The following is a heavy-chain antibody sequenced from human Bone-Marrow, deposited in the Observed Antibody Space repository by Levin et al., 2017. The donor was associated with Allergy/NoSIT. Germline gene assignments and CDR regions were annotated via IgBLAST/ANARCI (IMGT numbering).Heavy chain of an antibody. CDR2: IHPNSGAT. V-gene: IGHV1-2*02. D-gene: IGHD3-16*02. J-gene: IGHJ4*02. CDR3: TRGKRIRLGELSSDF. CDR1: GYTFTDYY. Sequence: GASVKVSCKTSGYTFTDYYMHWVRQAPGQGLEWMGWIHPNSGATNYAQKFQGRVTMTRDTSIGTTYMEVYRLRSDDTAVYYCTRGKRIRLGELSSDFWGQGTLVTVSS.